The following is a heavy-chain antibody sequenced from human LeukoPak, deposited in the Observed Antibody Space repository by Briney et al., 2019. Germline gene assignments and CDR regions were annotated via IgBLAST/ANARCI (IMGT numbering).Heavy chain of an antibody. V-gene: IGHV3-21*01. D-gene: IGHD3-3*01. J-gene: IGHJ3*02. CDR3: AWYYDAVDAFDI. Sequence: GGSLRLSCAASGFTFSSYSMNWVRQAPGKGLEWVSSISSSSSYIYYADSVKGRFTISRDNAKNSLYLQMNSLRAEDTAVYYCAWYYDAVDAFDIWGQGTMVTVSS. CDR1: GFTFSSYS. CDR2: ISSSSSYI.